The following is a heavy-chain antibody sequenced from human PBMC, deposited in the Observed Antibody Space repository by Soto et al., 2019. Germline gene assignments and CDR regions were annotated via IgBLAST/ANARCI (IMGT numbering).Heavy chain of an antibody. V-gene: IGHV4-61*01. CDR3: ARELRFLEWLSYNWFDP. Sequence: SETLSLTCTVSGGSVSSGSYYWSWIRQPPGKGLEWIGYIYYSGSTNYNPSLKSRVTISVDTSKNQFSLKLSSVTAADTAVYYCARELRFLEWLSYNWFDPWGQGTLVTVS. D-gene: IGHD3-3*01. J-gene: IGHJ5*02. CDR2: IYYSGST. CDR1: GGSVSSGSYY.